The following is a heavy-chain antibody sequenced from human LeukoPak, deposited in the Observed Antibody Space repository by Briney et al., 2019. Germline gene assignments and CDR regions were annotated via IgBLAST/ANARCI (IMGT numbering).Heavy chain of an antibody. D-gene: IGHD3-9*01. CDR3: VTTDYDILTGYSPH. J-gene: IGHJ4*02. V-gene: IGHV3-53*01. CDR1: GFTFSNNA. Sequence: GGSLRLSCAASGFTFSNNAMTWVRQAPGKGLEWVSFINSGGNTYYADSVKGRFTISRDKLKNTLYLQMNSLRAEDTAVYYCVTTDYDILTGYSPHWGQGTLVTVSS. CDR2: INSGGNT.